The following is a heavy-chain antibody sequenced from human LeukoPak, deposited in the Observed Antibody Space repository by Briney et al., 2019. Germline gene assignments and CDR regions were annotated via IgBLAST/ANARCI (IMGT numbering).Heavy chain of an antibody. CDR1: GTTFPSNY. D-gene: IGHD1-26*01. V-gene: IGHV1-46*01. J-gene: IGHJ6*02. Sequence: GASVKVSGRAFGTTFPSNYRHWVEQPPEKGLGGWEIFNPSGGSTSYAQKFQGRVTTTRDTSTSTVYMELSSLRSEDTAVYYCARSGVGGTYYYYYYYGMDVWGQGTTVTVSS. CDR2: FNPSGGST. CDR3: ARSGVGGTYYYYYYYGMDV.